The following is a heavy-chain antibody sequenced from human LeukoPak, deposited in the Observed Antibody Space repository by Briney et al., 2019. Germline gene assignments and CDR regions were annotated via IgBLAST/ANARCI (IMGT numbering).Heavy chain of an antibody. CDR3: ARGSNLDCGVQIDY. CDR2: MNPNSGNT. V-gene: IGHV1-8*01. D-gene: IGHD4-17*01. CDR1: GYTFTSYD. Sequence: ASVKVSCKASGYTFTSYDINWVRQATGQGLEWMGWMNPNSGNTGYAQKFQGRVTMTRNTSISTAYMELSSLRSEDTAVYYCARGSNLDCGVQIDYWGQGTLVTVSS. J-gene: IGHJ4*02.